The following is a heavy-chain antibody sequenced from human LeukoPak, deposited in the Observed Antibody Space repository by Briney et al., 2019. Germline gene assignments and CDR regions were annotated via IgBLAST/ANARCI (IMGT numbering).Heavy chain of an antibody. CDR2: IYYSGSA. V-gene: IGHV4-59*01. J-gene: IGHJ5*02. Sequence: SETLSLTCTVSGGSLNDYYWSWIRQPPGKGLEWIGYIYYSGSANYNPSLRSRVTISVDTSKRQFSLKLSSVTAADTAVYYCAREVSGGSGSYYFDPWGQGTLVTVSS. CDR1: GGSLNDYY. D-gene: IGHD3-10*01. CDR3: AREVSGGSGSYYFDP.